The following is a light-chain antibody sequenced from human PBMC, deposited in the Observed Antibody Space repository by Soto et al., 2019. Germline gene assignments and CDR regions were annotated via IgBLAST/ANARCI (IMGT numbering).Light chain of an antibody. CDR3: QQYGSSPYT. Sequence: EIVLTQAPGTLSLSPGDRATLSCRASQSVSSSYLAWYQQKPGQAPRLLIYGASSRATGIPDRFSGSGSGTDFTLTIGRLEPEDFAVYYCQQYGSSPYTFGQGTKLEIK. V-gene: IGKV3-20*01. J-gene: IGKJ2*01. CDR2: GAS. CDR1: QSVSSSY.